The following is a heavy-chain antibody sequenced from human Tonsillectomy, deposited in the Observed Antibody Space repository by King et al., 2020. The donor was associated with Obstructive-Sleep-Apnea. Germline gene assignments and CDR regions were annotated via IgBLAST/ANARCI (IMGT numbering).Heavy chain of an antibody. CDR2: INPYTGGT. J-gene: IGHJ4*02. V-gene: IGHV1-2*02. Sequence: QLVQSGAEVKKPGASVKVSCKTSGYIFINYYIHWVRQAPGQGLEWMGWINPYTGGTNYAQKFQGRVTVTRDTSINTAYMDLSSLRSDDTAVFYCAKTRTYDWNDYDYWGQGTLVTVSS. CDR3: AKTRTYDWNDYDY. D-gene: IGHD1-20*01. CDR1: GYIFINYY.